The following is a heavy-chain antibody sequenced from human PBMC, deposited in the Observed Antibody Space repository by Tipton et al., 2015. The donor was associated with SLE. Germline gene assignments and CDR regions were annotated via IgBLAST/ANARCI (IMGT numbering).Heavy chain of an antibody. D-gene: IGHD1/OR15-1a*01. CDR3: ATEHFDY. V-gene: IGHV4-38-2*02. CDR2: IYHTGST. Sequence: TLSLTCTVSLYSISSGFYWGWIRQPPGKGLEWIGAIYHTGSTYYNPSLKSRDTISVDTSKNQFSLKLNSVTAADTAVYYCATEHFDYWGQGTLVTVSS. CDR1: LYSISSGFY. J-gene: IGHJ4*02.